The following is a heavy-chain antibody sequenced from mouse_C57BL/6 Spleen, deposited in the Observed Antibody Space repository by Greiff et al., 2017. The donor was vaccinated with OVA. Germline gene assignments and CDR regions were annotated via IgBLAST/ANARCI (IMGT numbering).Heavy chain of an antibody. D-gene: IGHD1-1*01. CDR2: IWRGGST. V-gene: IGHV2-5*01. J-gene: IGHJ2*01. CDR3: AKNYGNSYYCDY. Sequence: VQLQQSGPGLVQPSQSLSITCTVSGFSLTSYGVHWVRQSPGKGLEWLGVIWRGGSTDYNAAFMSRLSITKDNSKSQVFFKMNSLQAEDTAIYYCAKNYGNSYYCDYWGQGTTLTVSS. CDR1: GFSLTSYG.